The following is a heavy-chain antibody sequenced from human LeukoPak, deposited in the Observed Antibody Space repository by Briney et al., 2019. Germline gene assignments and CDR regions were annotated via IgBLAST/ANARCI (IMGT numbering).Heavy chain of an antibody. V-gene: IGHV4-34*01. CDR2: INHSGST. CDR1: GGSFSGYY. D-gene: IGHD4-11*01. CDR3: ARGGIYSNYEDY. J-gene: IGHJ4*02. Sequence: PSETLSLTCAVYGGSFSGYYWSWIRQPPGKGLEWIGEINHSGSTNYNPSLKSRVTISVDTSKIQFSLKLSSVTAADTAVYYCARGGIYSNYEDYWGQGTLVTVSS.